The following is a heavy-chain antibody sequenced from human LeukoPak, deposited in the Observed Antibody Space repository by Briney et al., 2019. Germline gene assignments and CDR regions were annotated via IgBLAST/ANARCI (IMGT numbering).Heavy chain of an antibody. CDR1: GYTFTSYG. D-gene: IGHD4-17*01. Sequence: ASVKVSCKASGYTFTSYGISWVRQAPGQGLEWMGWISAYNGNTDYAQKLQGRVTMTTDTSTSTAYMELRSLRSDDTAVYYCARDLSVLNGDYGGGDAFDIWGQGTMVTVSS. V-gene: IGHV1-18*01. CDR2: ISAYNGNT. J-gene: IGHJ3*02. CDR3: ARDLSVLNGDYGGGDAFDI.